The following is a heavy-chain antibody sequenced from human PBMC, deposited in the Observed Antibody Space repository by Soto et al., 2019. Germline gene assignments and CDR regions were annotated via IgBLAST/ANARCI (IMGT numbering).Heavy chain of an antibody. Sequence: ASVKVSCKASGYTFTSYYMHWVRQAPGQGLEWMGIINPSGGSTSYAQKFQGRVTMTRDTSTSTVYMELSSLRSEETAVYYCARGREPSTIAAAGSKRYYYYYGMDVWGQGNTVTVSS. V-gene: IGHV1-46*01. CDR3: ARGREPSTIAAAGSKRYYYYYGMDV. J-gene: IGHJ6*02. CDR2: INPSGGST. D-gene: IGHD6-13*01. CDR1: GYTFTSYY.